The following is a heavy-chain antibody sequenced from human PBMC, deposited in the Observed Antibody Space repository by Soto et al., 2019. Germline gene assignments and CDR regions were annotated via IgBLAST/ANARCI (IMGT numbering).Heavy chain of an antibody. Sequence: WASVKVSCKASGYTFTSYGISWVRQAPGQGLEWMGWTSAYNGNTNYAQKLQGRVTMTTDTSTSTAYMELRSLRSDDTAVYYCARDGGIYSSGWPFDYWGQGTLVTVSS. J-gene: IGHJ4*02. CDR2: TSAYNGNT. CDR1: GYTFTSYG. D-gene: IGHD6-25*01. CDR3: ARDGGIYSSGWPFDY. V-gene: IGHV1-18*01.